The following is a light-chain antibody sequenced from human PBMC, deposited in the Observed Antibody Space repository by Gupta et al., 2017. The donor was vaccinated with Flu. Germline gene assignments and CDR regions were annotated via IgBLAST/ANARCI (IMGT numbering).Light chain of an antibody. CDR2: GAS. CDR3: HRYGFSPRYT. J-gene: IGKJ2*01. CDR1: QSINSAF. Sequence: EIVLTQSPGTLSLSPGERATLSCRASQSINSAFLGWFQHKPGQAPRLLISGASSRATGIPDRFSGGGSGTDFTLTISSREAEDFAMYYCHRYGFSPRYTFGQGTKLEIK. V-gene: IGKV3-20*01.